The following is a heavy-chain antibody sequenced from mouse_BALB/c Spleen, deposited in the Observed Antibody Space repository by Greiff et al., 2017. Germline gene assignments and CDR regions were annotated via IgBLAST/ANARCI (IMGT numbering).Heavy chain of an antibody. J-gene: IGHJ1*01. CDR1: GFTFSSYG. D-gene: IGHD1-1*01. Sequence: EVQVVESGGDLVKPGGSLKLSCAASGFTFSSYGMSWVRQTPDKRLEWVATISSGGSYTYYPDSVKGRFTISRDNAKNTLYLQMSSLKSEDTAMYYCARRDYYGSSDWYFDVWGAGTTVTVSS. CDR3: ARRDYYGSSDWYFDV. V-gene: IGHV5-6*01. CDR2: ISSGGSYT.